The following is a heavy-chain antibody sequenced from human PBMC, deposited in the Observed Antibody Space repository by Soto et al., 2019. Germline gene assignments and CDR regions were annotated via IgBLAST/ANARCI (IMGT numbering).Heavy chain of an antibody. CDR2: INHRGST. V-gene: IGHV4-34*01. CDR1: GGSFSGYY. Sequence: QVQLQQWGAGLLKPSETLSLTCAVYGGSFSGYYWSWIRQPPGKGLEWIGDINHRGSTNYNPSHTSRLTISVDTTKHQGSLKMSSVTAADTAVYYCARVMAPRGARYYDFWSGYFRVNPWGQGTLVTVSS. J-gene: IGHJ5*02. CDR3: ARVMAPRGARYYDFWSGYFRVNP. D-gene: IGHD3-3*01.